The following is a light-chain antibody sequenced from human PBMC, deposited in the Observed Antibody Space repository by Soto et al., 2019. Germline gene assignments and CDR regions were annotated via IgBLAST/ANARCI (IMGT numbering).Light chain of an antibody. J-gene: IGLJ1*01. Sequence: QSVLTQPPSASGTPGQRVTISCSGSSSNIGSNNVNWYQQLPGTPPKLLIYNNNQRPSGVPDRFFGSKSGTSASLAISGLQPEDEADYYCAAWDDSLNGLVFGTGTKLTVL. CDR3: AAWDDSLNGLV. CDR1: SSNIGSNN. V-gene: IGLV1-44*01. CDR2: NNN.